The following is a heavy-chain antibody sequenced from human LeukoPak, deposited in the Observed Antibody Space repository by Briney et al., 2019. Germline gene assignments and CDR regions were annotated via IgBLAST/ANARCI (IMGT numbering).Heavy chain of an antibody. CDR1: GFTVSSNY. CDR2: IYSGGNT. V-gene: IGHV3-53*01. J-gene: IGHJ4*02. CDR3: ARAYSTLGEYYFDY. D-gene: IGHD3-16*01. Sequence: GGSLRLSCAASGFTVSSNYMSWVRQAPGKGLEWVSLIYSGGNTYYADSVKGRITISRDNSKNTLYLQMNSLRAEDTAIYYCARAYSTLGEYYFDYWGQGTLVTVSS.